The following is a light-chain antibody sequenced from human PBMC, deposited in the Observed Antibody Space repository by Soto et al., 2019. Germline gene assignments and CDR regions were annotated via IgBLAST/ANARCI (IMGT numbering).Light chain of an antibody. CDR3: CSYAGSSTYV. V-gene: IGLV2-23*02. CDR2: EVS. Sequence: QSALTQPASVSGSPGQSITISCTGTSSDVGSYNLVSWYQQHPGKAPKLMIYEVSKRPSGVSNRFSGSKSGNTVSLTISGLQAEDEADYYCCSYAGSSTYVFGTGTKVT. J-gene: IGLJ1*01. CDR1: SSDVGSYNL.